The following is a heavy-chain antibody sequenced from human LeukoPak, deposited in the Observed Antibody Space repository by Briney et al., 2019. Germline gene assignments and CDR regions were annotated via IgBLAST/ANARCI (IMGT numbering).Heavy chain of an antibody. Sequence: ASVKVSCKASGGTFISYAISWVRQAPGQRLDWMGYINGGSGITEYSPKFQGRVTITRDTSATTAYMELSSLRSEDTAVYYCARRLAVAESGIDYWGQGTLVTVSS. V-gene: IGHV1-3*01. CDR3: ARRLAVAESGIDY. D-gene: IGHD6-19*01. CDR2: INGGSGIT. J-gene: IGHJ4*02. CDR1: GGTFISYA.